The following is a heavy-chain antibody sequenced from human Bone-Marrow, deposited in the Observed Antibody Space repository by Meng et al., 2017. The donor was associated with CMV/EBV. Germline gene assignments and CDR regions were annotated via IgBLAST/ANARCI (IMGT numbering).Heavy chain of an antibody. CDR1: GGTFSSYA. CDR3: ARGTIFGVVIGCGMDV. CDR2: IIPIFGTA. V-gene: IGHV1-69*05. J-gene: IGHJ6*02. D-gene: IGHD3-3*01. Sequence: SVKVSCKASGGTFSSYAISWVRQAPGQGLEWMGGIIPIFGTANYAQKFQGRVTITTDESTSTAYMELSSLRSEDTAVYYCARGTIFGVVIGCGMDVWGPGTTVTVSS.